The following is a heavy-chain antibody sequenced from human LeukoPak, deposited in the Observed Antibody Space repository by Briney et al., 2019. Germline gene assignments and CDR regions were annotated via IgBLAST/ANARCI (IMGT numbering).Heavy chain of an antibody. CDR3: ATEFSSRIVAVAGTEAHYYYGMDV. Sequence: SVKVSCKASGGTFSSYAISWVRQAPAQGLEWMVRIIPILGIANYAQKFQGRVTITADKSTSTAYMELSSLRSEDTAVYYCATEFSSRIVAVAGTEAHYYYGMDVWGQGTTVTVSS. CDR2: IIPILGIA. CDR1: GGTFSSYA. V-gene: IGHV1-69*04. D-gene: IGHD6-19*01. J-gene: IGHJ6*02.